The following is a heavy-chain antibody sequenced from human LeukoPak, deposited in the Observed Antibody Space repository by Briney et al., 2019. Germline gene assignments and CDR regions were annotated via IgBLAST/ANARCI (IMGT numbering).Heavy chain of an antibody. D-gene: IGHD3-3*01. CDR2: ISGSGGST. J-gene: IGHJ4*01. Sequence: PGGSLRLSCAASGFTFSSYAMSWVRQAPRKGLEWVSAISGSGGSTYYADSVKGRFTISRDNSKNTLYLQMNSLRAEDTAVYYCAKKKRITIFGVVIMGTNYFDYWGQGTLVTVSS. CDR1: GFTFSSYA. CDR3: AKKKRITIFGVVIMGTNYFDY. V-gene: IGHV3-23*01.